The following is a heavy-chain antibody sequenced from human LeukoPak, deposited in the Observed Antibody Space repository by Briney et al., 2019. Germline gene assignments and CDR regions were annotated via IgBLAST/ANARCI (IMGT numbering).Heavy chain of an antibody. J-gene: IGHJ4*02. Sequence: SVKVSCKASGGTFSSYAISWVRQAPGQGLEWMGGIIPIFGTANYAQKFQGRVTITADESTGTAYMELSSLRSEDTAVYYCARGPGPEDYDYVWGSYLHYFDYWGQGTLVTVSS. CDR2: IIPIFGTA. V-gene: IGHV1-69*13. CDR3: ARGPGPEDYDYVWGSYLHYFDY. CDR1: GGTFSSYA. D-gene: IGHD3-16*02.